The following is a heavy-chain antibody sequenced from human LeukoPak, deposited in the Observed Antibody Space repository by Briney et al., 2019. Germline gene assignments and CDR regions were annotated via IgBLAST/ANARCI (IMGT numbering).Heavy chain of an antibody. CDR3: TTDGDSYGYSDYYYYMGV. D-gene: IGHD5-18*01. V-gene: IGHV3-23*01. J-gene: IGHJ6*03. CDR2: ISGSGGST. CDR1: GFTFSSYA. Sequence: GGSLRLSCAASGFTFSSYAMSWVRQAPGKGLEWVSAISGSGGSTYYADSVKGRFTISRDNSKNTLYLQMNSLKTEDTAVYYCTTDGDSYGYSDYYYYMGVWGKGTTVTISS.